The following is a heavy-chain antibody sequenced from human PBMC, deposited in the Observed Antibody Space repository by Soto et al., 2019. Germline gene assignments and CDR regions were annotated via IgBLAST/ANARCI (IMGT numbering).Heavy chain of an antibody. J-gene: IGHJ4*02. CDR1: GVPVSSNY. Sequence: PGGSLRLSCAASGVPVSSNYMSWVRQAPGKGLEWVSVIYSGGSTYYADSVKGRFTISRDNSKNTLYLQMSSLRAEDTAVYYCARDRGISRDFDYWGQGTLVTVSS. V-gene: IGHV3-66*01. CDR3: ARDRGISRDFDY. CDR2: IYSGGST.